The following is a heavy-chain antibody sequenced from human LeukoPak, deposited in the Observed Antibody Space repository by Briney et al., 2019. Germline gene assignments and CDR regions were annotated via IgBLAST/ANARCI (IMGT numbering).Heavy chain of an antibody. Sequence: ASVKVSCKASGGTFSSYAISWVRQAPGQGLEWMGGIIPIFGTANYAQKFQGRVTITTDESTSTAYMELSSLRSEDTAVYYCARGPSDGSSTSYYYYYMDVWGKGTTVTVSS. D-gene: IGHD6-6*01. J-gene: IGHJ6*03. CDR3: ARGPSDGSSTSYYYYYMDV. CDR1: GGTFSSYA. CDR2: IIPIFGTA. V-gene: IGHV1-69*05.